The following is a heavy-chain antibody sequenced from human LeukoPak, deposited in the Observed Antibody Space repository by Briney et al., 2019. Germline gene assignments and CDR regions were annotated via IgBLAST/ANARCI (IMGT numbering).Heavy chain of an antibody. D-gene: IGHD1-26*01. V-gene: IGHV4-38-2*02. CDR3: AREGSGSYYN. Sequence: SETLSLTCTVSGYSISSGYYRGWIRQPPGKGLEWIGSIYHSGSTYYNPSLKSRVTISVDTSKNQFSLKLSSVTAADTAVYYCAREGSGSYYNWGQGTLVTVSS. CDR2: IYHSGST. CDR1: GYSISSGYY. J-gene: IGHJ4*02.